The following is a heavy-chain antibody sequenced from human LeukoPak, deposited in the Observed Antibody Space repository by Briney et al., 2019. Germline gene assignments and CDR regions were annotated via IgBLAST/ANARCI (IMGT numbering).Heavy chain of an antibody. CDR1: GFTFSSYG. J-gene: IGHJ4*02. D-gene: IGHD3-16*01. V-gene: IGHV3-33*03. CDR3: VSAYGGLLDY. CDR2: IWYDGSNK. Sequence: GGSLRLSCAASGFTFSSYGMHWVRQAPGKGLEWVAVIWYDGSNKYYADSVKGRFTISRDNTKNSLYMQMNSLRAEDTAVYYCVSAYGGLLDYWGQGTLVTVSS.